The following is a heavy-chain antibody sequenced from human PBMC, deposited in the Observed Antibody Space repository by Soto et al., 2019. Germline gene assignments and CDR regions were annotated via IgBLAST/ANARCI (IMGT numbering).Heavy chain of an antibody. V-gene: IGHV3-23*01. J-gene: IGHJ4*02. CDR3: AKDPPFCTNGVCGSFDY. D-gene: IGHD2-8*01. CDR2: ISGSGGST. CDR1: GFTFSSYA. Sequence: GGSLRLSCAASGFTFSSYAMSWVRQAPGKGLEWVSAISGSGGSTYYADSVKGRFTISRDNSKNTLYLQMNSLRAEDTAVYYCAKDPPFCTNGVCGSFDYWGQGTLVTVS.